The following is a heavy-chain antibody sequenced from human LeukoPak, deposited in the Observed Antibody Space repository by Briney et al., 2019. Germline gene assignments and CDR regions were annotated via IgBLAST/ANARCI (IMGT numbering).Heavy chain of an antibody. J-gene: IGHJ4*02. CDR3: ATSVSSLLEY. CDR1: GGSIGSSTYY. V-gene: IGHV4-39*01. D-gene: IGHD6-6*01. Sequence: PSETLSLTCIVSGGSIGSSTYYWGWIRQPPGRSLEWIGSIYSSGGTYYTPSLKSRVTISVDTSKNQFSLKLSSVTAADTAVYYCATSVSSLLEYWGQGTLVTVSS. CDR2: IYSSGGT.